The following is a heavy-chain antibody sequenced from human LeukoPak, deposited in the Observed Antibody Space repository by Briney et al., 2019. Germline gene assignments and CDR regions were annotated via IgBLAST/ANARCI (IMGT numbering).Heavy chain of an antibody. CDR1: GFTFSSYG. J-gene: IGHJ6*02. CDR3: AKGIPGSHPYYYFAMDV. Sequence: GGSLRLSCAASGFTFSSYGMHWVRQAPGKGLEGLAVISFDENNEYYADSAKGRFTISRDNSKSTLFLQMNSLRDEDTAVYYCAKGIPGSHPYYYFAMDVWGQGTTVAVSS. D-gene: IGHD3-16*02. V-gene: IGHV3-30*18. CDR2: ISFDENNE.